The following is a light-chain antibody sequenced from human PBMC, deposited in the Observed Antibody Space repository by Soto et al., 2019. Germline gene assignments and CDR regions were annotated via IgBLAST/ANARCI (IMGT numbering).Light chain of an antibody. CDR1: SSDVGGYNY. CDR2: DVS. CDR3: SSYTSSVTVV. J-gene: IGLJ2*01. V-gene: IGLV2-14*03. Sequence: QSVLTQPASVSGSPGQSITISCTGTSSDVGGYNYVSWYQQHPGKAPTLMIYDVSSRPSGISNRFSGSKSGNTASLTISGLQAEDEADYYCSSYTSSVTVVFGGGTKLTVL.